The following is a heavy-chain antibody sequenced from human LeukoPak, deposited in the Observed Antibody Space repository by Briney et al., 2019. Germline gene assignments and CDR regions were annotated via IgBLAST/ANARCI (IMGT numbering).Heavy chain of an antibody. CDR2: INPVSGGT. D-gene: IGHD3-3*01. Sequence: ASVKVSCKASVFTFTDYYMHWVRQAPGQGPEWMGWINPVSGGTDFAQKFQGRVTFSRDLSITTVYMDLRRLRFDDTAVYYCARDRSRVLDYWGQGTVVTVPS. CDR3: ARDRSRVLDY. V-gene: IGHV1-2*02. J-gene: IGHJ4*02. CDR1: VFTFTDYY.